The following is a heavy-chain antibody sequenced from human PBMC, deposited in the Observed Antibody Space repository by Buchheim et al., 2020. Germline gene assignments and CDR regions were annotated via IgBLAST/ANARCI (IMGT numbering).Heavy chain of an antibody. CDR2: ISYDGSNK. D-gene: IGHD3-9*01. CDR1: GFTFSSYA. Sequence: QVQLVESGGGVVQPGRSLRLSCAASGFTFSSYAMHWVRQAPGKGLEWVAVISYDGSNKYYADSVKGRFTISRDNSKNTLYLQMNSLRAEDTAVYYCARGDILTGYFDYWGQGTL. CDR3: ARGDILTGYFDY. J-gene: IGHJ4*02. V-gene: IGHV3-30-3*01.